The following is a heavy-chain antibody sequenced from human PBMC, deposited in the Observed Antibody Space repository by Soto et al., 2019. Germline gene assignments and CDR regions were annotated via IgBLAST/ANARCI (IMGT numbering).Heavy chain of an antibody. CDR1: GYSISSGYY. CDR2: IYHSGST. CDR3: ARDGATTVVTPLDY. V-gene: IGHV4-38-2*02. Sequence: PSETLSLTCAVSGYSISSGYYWGWIRQPPGKGLEWIGSIYHSGSTYYNPSLKSRVTISVDTSKNQFSLKLSSVTAADTAVYYCARDGATTVVTPLDYWGQGTLVTVSS. D-gene: IGHD4-17*01. J-gene: IGHJ4*02.